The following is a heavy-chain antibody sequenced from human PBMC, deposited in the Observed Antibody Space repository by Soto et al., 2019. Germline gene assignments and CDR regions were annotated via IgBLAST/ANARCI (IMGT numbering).Heavy chain of an antibody. CDR2: IYDSGST. V-gene: IGHV4-39*01. J-gene: IGHJ4*02. CDR3: ARSLIQLWFVGYFDY. CDR1: GGSISSSSYY. D-gene: IGHD5-18*01. Sequence: QLQLQESGPGLVKPSETLSLTCTVSGGSISSSSYYWGWIRQPPGKGLEWIGSIYDSGSTYYNPSLKSRVTISVDTYKNQFSLKLSSVTAADTAVYYCARSLIQLWFVGYFDYWGQGTLVTVSS.